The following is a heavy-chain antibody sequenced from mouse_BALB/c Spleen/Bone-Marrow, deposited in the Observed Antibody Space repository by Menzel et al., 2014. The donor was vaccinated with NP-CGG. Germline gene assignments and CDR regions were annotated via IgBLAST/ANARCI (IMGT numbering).Heavy chain of an antibody. Sequence: EVHLVESGPALVKPSQSLSLTCTVTGYSITSGYSWHWIRQLPGNTLEWMGYIHYSGGTNYNPSLKSRISITRDTSKNQFFLQLNSVTTEDTATYYCARWNGYYAMDYWGQGTSVTVSS. D-gene: IGHD1-2*01. CDR3: ARWNGYYAMDY. V-gene: IGHV3-1*02. CDR2: IHYSGGT. CDR1: GYSITSGYS. J-gene: IGHJ4*01.